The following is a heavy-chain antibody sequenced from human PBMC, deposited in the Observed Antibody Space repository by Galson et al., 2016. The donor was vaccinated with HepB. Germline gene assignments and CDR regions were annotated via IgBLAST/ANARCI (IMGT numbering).Heavy chain of an antibody. Sequence: SLRLSCAASGFPFSKYWMHWVRQAPGKGLVWVSRINTDGSSTTYADSVKGRFTISRDNAKNTLYLQMNSLRAEDTALYYCTRGHREGIAAAGFQIWGQGTLVTVSS. V-gene: IGHV3-74*01. CDR1: GFPFSKYW. D-gene: IGHD6-13*01. J-gene: IGHJ4*02. CDR2: INTDGSST. CDR3: TRGHREGIAAAGFQI.